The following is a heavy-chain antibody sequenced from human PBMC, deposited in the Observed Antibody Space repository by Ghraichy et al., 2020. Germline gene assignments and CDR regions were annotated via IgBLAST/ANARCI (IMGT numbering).Heavy chain of an antibody. V-gene: IGHV3-64D*06. D-gene: IGHD3-3*01. CDR2: ISSNGGST. Sequence: GGSLRLSCSASGFTFSSYAMHWVRQAPGKGLEYVSAISSNGGSTYYADSVKGRFTISRDNSKNTLYLQMSSLRAEDTAVYYCVKVQIRGVLEWFRNHLLDYWGQGTLVTVSS. J-gene: IGHJ4*02. CDR3: VKVQIRGVLEWFRNHLLDY. CDR1: GFTFSSYA.